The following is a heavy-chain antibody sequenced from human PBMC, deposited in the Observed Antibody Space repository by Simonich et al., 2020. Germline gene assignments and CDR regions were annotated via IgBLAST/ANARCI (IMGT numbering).Heavy chain of an antibody. V-gene: IGHV3-7*01. CDR3: ARDGLGTAYYYYMDV. D-gene: IGHD7-27*01. J-gene: IGHJ6*03. CDR1: GFTFSSYW. CDR2: IKQDGSEK. Sequence: EVQLVESGGGLVQPGGSLRLSCAASGFTFSSYWMSWFSHAPGKGLECVANIKQDGSEKYYVDSVKGRFTISRDNAKNSLYLQMNSLRAEDRDVYYCARDGLGTAYYYYMDVWGKGTTVTVSS.